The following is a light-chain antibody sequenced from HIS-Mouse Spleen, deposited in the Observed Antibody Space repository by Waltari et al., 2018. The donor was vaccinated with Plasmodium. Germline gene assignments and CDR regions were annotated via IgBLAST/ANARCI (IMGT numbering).Light chain of an antibody. Sequence: DIQMTQSPSSLSASVGDRVTITCRASQSISSYFNWYQQKPGKAPKLLIYASSSLQSGVPSSFSGRGSVTDFTLTISSLQPEYFATYYCQQSYSTWTFGQGTKVEIK. CDR1: QSISSY. J-gene: IGKJ1*01. V-gene: IGKV1-39*01. CDR3: QQSYSTWT. CDR2: ASS.